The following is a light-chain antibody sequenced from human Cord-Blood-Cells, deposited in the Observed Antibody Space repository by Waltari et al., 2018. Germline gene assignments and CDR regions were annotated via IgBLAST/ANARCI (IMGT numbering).Light chain of an antibody. CDR2: QDR. V-gene: IGLV3-1*01. J-gene: IGLJ3*02. Sequence: SYELTQPPPVSVSPGQTASITCSGDKLGDKYACWYQQKPGQSPVLVIYQDRKRPSAIPERFSGSNSGNTATLTISGTQAMDEADYYCQAWDSSTGVFGGGTKLTVL. CDR1: KLGDKY. CDR3: QAWDSSTGV.